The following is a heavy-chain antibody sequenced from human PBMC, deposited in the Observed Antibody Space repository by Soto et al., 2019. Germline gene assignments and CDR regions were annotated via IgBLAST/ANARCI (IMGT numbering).Heavy chain of an antibody. V-gene: IGHV3-33*01. D-gene: IGHD2-2*01. CDR2: IWYDGSNK. CDR3: ARESIVVVPAAMRYYYYGMDV. CDR1: GFTFSSYG. J-gene: IGHJ6*02. Sequence: GSLRLSCAASGFTFSSYGMHWVRQAPGKGLEWVAVIWYDGSNKYYADSVKGRFTISRDNSKNTLYLQMNSLRAEDTAVYYCARESIVVVPAAMRYYYYGMDVWGQGTTVTVSS.